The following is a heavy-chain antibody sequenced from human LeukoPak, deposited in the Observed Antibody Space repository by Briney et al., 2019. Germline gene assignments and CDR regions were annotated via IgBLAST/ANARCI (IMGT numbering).Heavy chain of an antibody. V-gene: IGHV3-7*04. CDR3: ARGGGATDQ. Sequence: PGGSLRLSCAVSGFTFSTYWMSWVRQAPGKGLEWVANVKQDGSQKYYVDSVKGRFTISRDNAKNSLYLQMNSLRVEGTAVYYCARGGGATDQWGQGTLVTVSS. CDR1: GFTFSTYW. CDR2: VKQDGSQK. D-gene: IGHD1-26*01. J-gene: IGHJ4*02.